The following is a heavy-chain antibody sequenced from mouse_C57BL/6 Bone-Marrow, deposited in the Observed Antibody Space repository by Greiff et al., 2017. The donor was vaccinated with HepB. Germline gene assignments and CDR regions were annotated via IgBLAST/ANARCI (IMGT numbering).Heavy chain of an antibody. CDR2: ISDGGSYT. Sequence: EVQLVESGGGFVKPGCSLKLSCAASGFTFSSYAMSWVRQTPEKSLEWVATISDGGSYTYYPDNVKGRFTISRDNSKNNPYLQMSHLKSEDTAMYYCARDYSYYAMDYWGQGTSVTVSS. V-gene: IGHV5-4*01. D-gene: IGHD1-1*01. CDR3: ARDYSYYAMDY. CDR1: GFTFSSYA. J-gene: IGHJ4*01.